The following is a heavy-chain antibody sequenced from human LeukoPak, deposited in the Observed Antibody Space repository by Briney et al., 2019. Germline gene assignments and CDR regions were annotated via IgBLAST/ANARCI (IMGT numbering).Heavy chain of an antibody. CDR1: GYTFTTYA. Sequence: ASVKVSCKASGYTFTTYAMNWVRQAPGQGLEWMGWINTDTGNPTYAQGFTGRFVFSLDTSVSTSYLQISSLKAEDTAVYYCARGYCSGGSCHTFDCWGQGTLVTVSS. CDR3: ARGYCSGGSCHTFDC. J-gene: IGHJ4*02. V-gene: IGHV7-4-1*02. D-gene: IGHD2-15*01. CDR2: INTDTGNP.